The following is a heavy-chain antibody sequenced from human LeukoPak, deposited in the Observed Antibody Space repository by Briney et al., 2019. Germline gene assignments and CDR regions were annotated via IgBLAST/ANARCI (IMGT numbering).Heavy chain of an antibody. CDR2: ISTYSGNT. Sequence: GASVKVPCKPSGYTFTSYAISWLRQAPGQGLEWMGWISTYSGNTNYAQKLQGRITMTIETSTSTAYMELRSLRSDDTAVYYCARGGSRVVTYGNFDYWGQGTLVTVSS. CDR3: ARGGSRVVTYGNFDY. CDR1: GYTFTSYA. J-gene: IGHJ4*02. V-gene: IGHV1-18*01. D-gene: IGHD2-21*02.